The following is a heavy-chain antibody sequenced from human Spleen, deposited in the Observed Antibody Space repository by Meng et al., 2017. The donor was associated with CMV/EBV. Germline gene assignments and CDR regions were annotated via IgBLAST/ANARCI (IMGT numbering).Heavy chain of an antibody. CDR2: IYSGGNT. D-gene: IGHD3-3*01. CDR1: GFTVSSNY. V-gene: IGHV3-53*01. Sequence: GGSLRLSCAASGFTVSSNYMSWVRQAPGKGLKWVSIIYSGGNTDYADSVKGRFTISRDNSRNTLFLQMNSLRAEDKAMYYCARGFWGETFGMDVWGLGTTVTVSS. J-gene: IGHJ6*02. CDR3: ARGFWGETFGMDV.